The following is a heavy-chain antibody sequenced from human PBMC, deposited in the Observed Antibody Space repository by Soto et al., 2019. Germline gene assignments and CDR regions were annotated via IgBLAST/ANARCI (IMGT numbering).Heavy chain of an antibody. CDR2: ISSSRGYI. V-gene: IGHV3-21*01. J-gene: IGHJ6*02. Sequence: EVQLVESGGGLVKPGGSLRLSCAASGFTFSTYSMNWVRQAPGKGLEWVSSISSSRGYIYYADSVKGRFTISRDDAKNSLSLQMSSLRAEDTAVYYCARVRSYSYGQGYGMDVWGQGTTVTVSS. CDR3: ARVRSYSYGQGYGMDV. CDR1: GFTFSTYS. D-gene: IGHD5-18*01.